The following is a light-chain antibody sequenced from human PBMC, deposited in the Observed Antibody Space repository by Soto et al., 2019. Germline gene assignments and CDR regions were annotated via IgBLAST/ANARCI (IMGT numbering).Light chain of an antibody. J-gene: IGKJ4*01. CDR3: QQRSTWLPLS. CDR1: QGVGSY. CDR2: DAS. V-gene: IGKV3-11*02. Sequence: PGARATLSCRTSQGVGSYLAWYQKKPAKAPRLLIYDASNRATGIPARFSGSGSGRDFTLTISSLEPEDFAVYYCQQRSTWLPLSFGGATEVEIK.